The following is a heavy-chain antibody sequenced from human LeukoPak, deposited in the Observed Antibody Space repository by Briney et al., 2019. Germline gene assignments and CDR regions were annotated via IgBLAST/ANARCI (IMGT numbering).Heavy chain of an antibody. CDR3: ARSYCSSTSCYAVGAFDI. J-gene: IGHJ3*02. V-gene: IGHV4-39*01. CDR2: ISYSGST. D-gene: IGHD2-2*01. CDR1: GGSISSSSFY. Sequence: PSETLSLTCTVSGGSISSSSFYWGWIRQPPGKGLEWIGSISYSGSTYQNPSLKSRVTISVDTSKNQFSLKLNSVTAADTAVYYCARSYCSSTSCYAVGAFDIWGQGTMVTVSS.